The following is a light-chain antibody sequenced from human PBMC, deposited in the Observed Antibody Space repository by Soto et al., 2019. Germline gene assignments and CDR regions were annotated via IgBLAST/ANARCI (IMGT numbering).Light chain of an antibody. J-gene: IGKJ4*01. V-gene: IGKV1-27*01. CDR1: QGISNY. Sequence: DIQMTQSPSSLSASVGDSVTITCRASQGISNYLAWYQQKPGTAPKLLVYAASALQSGVPSRFGGSGSGTDFTLTINSLQPEDVATYYCQKYNRASLTFGGGTKVEIK. CDR2: AAS. CDR3: QKYNRASLT.